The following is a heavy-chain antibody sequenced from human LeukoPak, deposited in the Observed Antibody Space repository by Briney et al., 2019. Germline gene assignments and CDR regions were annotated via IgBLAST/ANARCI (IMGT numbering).Heavy chain of an antibody. CDR3: ARDSNYYGSGSLGY. D-gene: IGHD3-10*01. CDR2: ISSSSSYI. CDR1: GFTFSSYS. J-gene: IGHJ4*02. Sequence: SGGSLRLSCAASGFTFSSYSMNWVRQAPGKGLEWVSSISSSSSYIYYADSVKGRFTISRDNAKNSLYLQMNSLRAEDTAVYYCARDSNYYGSGSLGYWGQGTLVTVSS. V-gene: IGHV3-21*01.